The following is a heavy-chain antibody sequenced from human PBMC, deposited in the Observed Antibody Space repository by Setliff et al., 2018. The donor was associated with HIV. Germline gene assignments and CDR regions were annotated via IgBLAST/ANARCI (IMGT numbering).Heavy chain of an antibody. CDR3: ASGTTYGGNSVAFDI. J-gene: IGHJ3*02. Sequence: SVKVSCKASGGTFSSYAISWVRQAPGQGLEWMGGIIPIFGTANYAQKFQGRVTITADESTSTAYVYLSSLRSEDTAVYYCASGTTYGGNSVAFDIWGQGTMVTVS. CDR1: GGTFSSYA. D-gene: IGHD4-17*01. CDR2: IIPIFGTA. V-gene: IGHV1-69*13.